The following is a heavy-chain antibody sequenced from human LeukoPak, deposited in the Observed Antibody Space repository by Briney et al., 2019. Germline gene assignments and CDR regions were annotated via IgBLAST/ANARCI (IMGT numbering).Heavy chain of an antibody. J-gene: IGHJ3*02. V-gene: IGHV3-9*01. CDR1: GFTFDDYA. CDR3: AKDNEAAAEGAFDI. Sequence: GGSLRLSCAASGFTFDDYAMHWARQAPGKGLEWVSGISWNSGSIGYADSVKGRFTISRDNAKNSLYLQMNSLRAEDTALYYCAKDNEAAAEGAFDIWGQGTMVTVSS. CDR2: ISWNSGSI. D-gene: IGHD6-13*01.